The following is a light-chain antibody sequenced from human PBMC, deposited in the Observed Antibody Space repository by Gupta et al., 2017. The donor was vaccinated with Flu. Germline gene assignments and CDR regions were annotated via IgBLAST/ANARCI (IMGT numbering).Light chain of an antibody. CDR2: DNY. J-gene: IGLJ3*02. Sequence: QSVLTPPPSVSAAPGQKVTISCSGSGSNIGNNFVSWYRQLPGTAPKLVIYDNYKRPSGIPDRFSGSKSGPSATLGITGLQTGDEADYYCATWDSSLTAGVFGGGTKLTVL. V-gene: IGLV1-51*01. CDR3: ATWDSSLTAGV. CDR1: GSNIGNNF.